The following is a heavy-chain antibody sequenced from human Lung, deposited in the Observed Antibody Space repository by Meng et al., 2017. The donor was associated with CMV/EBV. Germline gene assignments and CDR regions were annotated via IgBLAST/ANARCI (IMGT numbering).Heavy chain of an antibody. D-gene: IGHD1-26*01. Sequence: SVXVSXKASGGTFSSYAISWVRQAPGQGLEWMGGIIPILGIANYAQKFQGRVTITADKSTSTAYMELSSLRSEDTAVYYCAREVGGRLYYYYGMDVWGQGXTVTVSS. J-gene: IGHJ6*02. CDR1: GGTFSSYA. V-gene: IGHV1-69*10. CDR3: AREVGGRLYYYYGMDV. CDR2: IIPILGIA.